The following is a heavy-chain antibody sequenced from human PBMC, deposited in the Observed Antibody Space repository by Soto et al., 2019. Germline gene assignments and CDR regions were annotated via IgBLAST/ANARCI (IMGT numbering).Heavy chain of an antibody. D-gene: IGHD2-21*01. CDR1: RDTFTSYY. CDR2: INPHGGST. Sequence: ASVKVSCKAPRDTFTSYYINWVGQAPGQGLEWMGVINPHGGSTAYAQKFKGRVTLTRDTSANTVYIEVSRQTSEDTAVYYCARSLGGNCGIIIEGTNWFAPWGQGTLVTVS. CDR3: ARSLGGNCGIIIEGTNWFAP. J-gene: IGHJ5*02. V-gene: IGHV1-46*01.